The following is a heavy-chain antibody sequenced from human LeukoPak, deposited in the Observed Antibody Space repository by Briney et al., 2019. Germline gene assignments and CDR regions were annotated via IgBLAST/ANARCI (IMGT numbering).Heavy chain of an antibody. J-gene: IGHJ5*02. CDR1: GFTFDDYA. V-gene: IGHV3-9*01. D-gene: IGHD3-16*01. CDR2: ISWNSGSI. Sequence: PGRSLRLSCAASGFTFDDYAMHWVRQAPGKGLEWVSGISWNSGSIGYADSVKGRFTISRDNAKNSLYLQMNSLRAEDTALYYCAKAHSSDYGWFDPWGQGTLVTVSS. CDR3: AKAHSSDYGWFDP.